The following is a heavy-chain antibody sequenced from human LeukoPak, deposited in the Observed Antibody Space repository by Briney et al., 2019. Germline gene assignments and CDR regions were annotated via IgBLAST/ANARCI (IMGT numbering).Heavy chain of an antibody. Sequence: SETLSLTCTVSGYSISSGYFWGWIRQPPGKGLECIGTIYHSGSTYYNPSLKSRVTISVDTSKNQFSLRLNSVTAADTAVYYCARIYSSSWFLNWFDPWGQGTLVTVSS. D-gene: IGHD6-13*01. CDR1: GYSISSGYF. V-gene: IGHV4-38-2*02. CDR2: IYHSGST. J-gene: IGHJ5*02. CDR3: ARIYSSSWFLNWFDP.